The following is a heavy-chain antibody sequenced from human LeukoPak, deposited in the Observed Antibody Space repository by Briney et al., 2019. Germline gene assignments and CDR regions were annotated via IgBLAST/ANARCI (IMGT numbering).Heavy chain of an antibody. CDR3: ARVRGTYYDFWSGYYSNPYFDY. J-gene: IGHJ4*02. Sequence: ASETLSLTCTVSGDSIGTYYWTWIQQPPGKGLEWIGYNYYSGSTNYNPSLKSRVAISVDTSKNQFSLRLTSVTAADTAVYYCARVRGTYYDFWSGYYSNPYFDYWGQGTLVTVSS. V-gene: IGHV4-59*12. D-gene: IGHD3-3*01. CDR2: NYYSGST. CDR1: GDSIGTYY.